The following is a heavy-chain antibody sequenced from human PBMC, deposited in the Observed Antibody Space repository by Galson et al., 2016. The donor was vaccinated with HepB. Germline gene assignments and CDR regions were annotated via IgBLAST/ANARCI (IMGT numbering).Heavy chain of an antibody. J-gene: IGHJ6*02. D-gene: IGHD3-10*01. CDR1: GFTFSSYS. CDR3: ARPMGRGVIISYYYGMDV. V-gene: IGHV3-21*01. CDR2: ISSSSSYI. Sequence: SLRLSCAASGFTFSSYSMNWVRQAPGKGLEWVSSISSSSSYIYYADSVKGRFTISRDNAKNSLYLQMNSLRAEDTAVYYCARPMGRGVIISYYYGMDVWGQGTTVTVSS.